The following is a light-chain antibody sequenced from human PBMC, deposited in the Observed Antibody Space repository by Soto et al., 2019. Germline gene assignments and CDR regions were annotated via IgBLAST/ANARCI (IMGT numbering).Light chain of an antibody. Sequence: EIVLTQSPGTLSLPPGERATLSCRASQSFRGLLAWYQQKPGQAPRLLIYGASTRATGVPARFSGSGSGTEFTLTISNLQSEDFAVYHCQQYNDWPPAFGGGTKVDIK. CDR2: GAS. V-gene: IGKV3-15*01. CDR3: QQYNDWPPA. J-gene: IGKJ4*01. CDR1: QSFRGL.